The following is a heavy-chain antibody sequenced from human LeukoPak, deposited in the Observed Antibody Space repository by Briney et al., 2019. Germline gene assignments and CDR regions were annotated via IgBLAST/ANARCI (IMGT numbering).Heavy chain of an antibody. CDR1: SGSISNSNYY. Sequence: SETLSLTCSVSSGSISNSNYYWSWIRQPPGKGLEWIGYIYYSGSTNYNPSLKSRVTISVDTSKNQFSLKLSSVTAADTAVYYCARERRTYYDILTGYYNWFDPWGQGTLVTVSS. J-gene: IGHJ5*02. CDR2: IYYSGST. V-gene: IGHV4-61*01. CDR3: ARERRTYYDILTGYYNWFDP. D-gene: IGHD3-9*01.